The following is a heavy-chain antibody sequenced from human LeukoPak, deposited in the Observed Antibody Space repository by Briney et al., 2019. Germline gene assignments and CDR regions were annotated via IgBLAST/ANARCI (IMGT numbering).Heavy chain of an antibody. J-gene: IGHJ4*02. D-gene: IGHD4-17*01. V-gene: IGHV3-7*01. CDR3: ASYYGINCVIGY. CDR2: VKQGGREK. CDR1: GFSFSEYW. Sequence: HPGGSLRLSCEGSGFSFSEYWMSWVRQAPGKGLEWVASVKQGGREKYYVDSVKGRFDISRDDAKNSLYLQMNTLRSDDTALYCCASYYGINCVIGYWGQGTLVTVSS.